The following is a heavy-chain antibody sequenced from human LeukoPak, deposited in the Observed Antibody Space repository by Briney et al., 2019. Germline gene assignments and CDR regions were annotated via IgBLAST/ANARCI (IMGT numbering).Heavy chain of an antibody. Sequence: GGSLRLSCAASGFTFSSYAMHWVRQAPGKGLEYVSAISSNGGSTYYANSVRGRFTTSRDNANNFLYLQMNSLRGEDTAVYYCARDGGLHTNFDYWGQGTLVTVSS. J-gene: IGHJ4*02. CDR2: ISSNGGST. CDR3: ARDGGLHTNFDY. CDR1: GFTFSSYA. D-gene: IGHD2-15*01. V-gene: IGHV3-64*01.